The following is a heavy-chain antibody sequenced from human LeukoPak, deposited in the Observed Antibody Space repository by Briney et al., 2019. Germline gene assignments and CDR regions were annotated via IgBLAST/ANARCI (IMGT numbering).Heavy chain of an antibody. CDR3: ARLHALGAEEFDP. Sequence: SETLSLTCTVSGGSITGHYWSWIRQPPGKGLEWIGYIHYTGSTNYNPSLNSRITMSVDMPNNQFSLRLTSVTATDTAVYYCARLHALGAEEFDPWGQGALVTVSS. V-gene: IGHV4-59*11. J-gene: IGHJ5*02. D-gene: IGHD3-16*01. CDR2: IHYTGST. CDR1: GGSITGHY.